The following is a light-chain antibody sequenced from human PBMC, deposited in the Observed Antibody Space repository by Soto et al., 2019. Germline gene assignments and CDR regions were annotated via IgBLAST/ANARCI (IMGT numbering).Light chain of an antibody. Sequence: EIVLTQSPATLSLSPGERAIVSCRASQSVGSFLAWYQQKPGQAPRLLIYDASNRATGIPARFGGSGSVTDFTLTISTLEPEDFAGYFCQRRSSWPLTFGGGTRVDIK. V-gene: IGKV3-11*01. CDR2: DAS. J-gene: IGKJ4*01. CDR1: QSVGSF. CDR3: QRRSSWPLT.